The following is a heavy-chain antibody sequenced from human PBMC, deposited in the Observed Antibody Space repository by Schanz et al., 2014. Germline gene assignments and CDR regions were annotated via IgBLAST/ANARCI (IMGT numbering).Heavy chain of an antibody. J-gene: IGHJ4*02. Sequence: QVQLVDSGGGLVKPGGSLRLSCAASGFVFGDYYMTWIRQAPGKGLEWLSYISDSGTYTNYADSVKGRFTISRDNAKSSLYLQMSSLRVEDTAVYYCAASSGWHPSTDYWGQGTLVTVSS. CDR1: GFVFGDYY. D-gene: IGHD6-19*01. CDR2: ISDSGTYT. CDR3: AASSGWHPSTDY. V-gene: IGHV3-11*05.